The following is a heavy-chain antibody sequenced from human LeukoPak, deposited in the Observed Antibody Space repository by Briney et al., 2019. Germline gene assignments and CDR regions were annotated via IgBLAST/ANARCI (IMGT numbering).Heavy chain of an antibody. D-gene: IGHD1-7*01. CDR3: ARDSGNYLDAFDI. CDR2: ISSSGSTI. CDR1: GFTFSSYE. J-gene: IGHJ3*02. V-gene: IGHV3-48*03. Sequence: GGSLRLSCAGSGFTFSSYEMNWVRQAPGKGLEWVSYISSSGSTIYYADSVKGRFTISRDNAKNSLYLQMNSLRAEDTAVYYCARDSGNYLDAFDIWGQGTMVTVSS.